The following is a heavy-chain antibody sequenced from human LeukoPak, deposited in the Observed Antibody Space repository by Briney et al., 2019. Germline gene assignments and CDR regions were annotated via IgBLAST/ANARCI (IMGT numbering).Heavy chain of an antibody. D-gene: IGHD6-13*01. CDR2: ISYDGSNK. CDR1: GFTFSSYG. J-gene: IGHJ4*02. V-gene: IGHV3-30*18. Sequence: GGSLRLSCAASGFTFSSYGMHWVRQAPGKGLEWVAVISYDGSNKYYADSVKGRFTISRDNSKNTLYLQMNSLRAEDTSVYYCAKDGSSSWTFDYWGQGTLVTVSS. CDR3: AKDGSSSWTFDY.